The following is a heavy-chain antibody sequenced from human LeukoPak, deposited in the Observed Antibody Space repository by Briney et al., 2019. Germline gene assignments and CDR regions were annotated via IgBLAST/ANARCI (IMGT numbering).Heavy chain of an antibody. CDR1: GFTFDDYG. CDR3: ARDTLGKEEFDY. D-gene: IGHD3-16*01. J-gene: IGHJ4*02. Sequence: GGSLRLSCAASGFTFDDYGMSWVRQAPGKGLEWVSGINWNGGSTGYADSVKGRFTISRDNAKNSLYLQMNSLRAEDTAVYYCARDTLGKEEFDYWGQGTLVTVSS. V-gene: IGHV3-20*04. CDR2: INWNGGST.